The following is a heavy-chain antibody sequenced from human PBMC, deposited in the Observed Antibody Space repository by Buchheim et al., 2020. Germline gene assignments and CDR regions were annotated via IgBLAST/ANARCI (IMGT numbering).Heavy chain of an antibody. V-gene: IGHV4-34*01. CDR2: INHSGST. CDR1: SESFSSYY. D-gene: IGHD6-19*01. J-gene: IGHJ4*02. CDR3: ARRGLITGWPFDY. Sequence: QVQLQQWGAGLLKPSETLSLTCDVYSESFSSYYWSWIRQAPGKGLEWIAQINHSGSTNYNPSFESRVTISVETSKNKVPLKLNSVTAADTAVYFCARRGLITGWPFDYWGQGTL.